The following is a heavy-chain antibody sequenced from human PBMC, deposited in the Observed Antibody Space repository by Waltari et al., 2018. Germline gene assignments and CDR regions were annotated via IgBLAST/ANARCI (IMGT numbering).Heavy chain of an antibody. CDR1: GFTFSNYW. CDR3: ARLAVWVAQEDF. CDR2: IKQDGIAK. V-gene: IGHV3-7*01. D-gene: IGHD1-26*01. Sequence: EVQLVESGGGLVQLGGSLRLSCAAAGFTFSNYWMTWVRKVPGKGLEWVANIKQDGIAKYYVDSVKGRFTISRDNARNSLFLQMDSLRAEDTAVYYCARLAVWVAQEDFWGQGTLVTVSS. J-gene: IGHJ4*02.